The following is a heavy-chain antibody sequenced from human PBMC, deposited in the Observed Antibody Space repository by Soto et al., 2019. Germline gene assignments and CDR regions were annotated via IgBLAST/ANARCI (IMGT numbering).Heavy chain of an antibody. D-gene: IGHD3-22*01. CDR2: ISHDGSNK. CDR3: AKGDDSGCDS. J-gene: IGHJ5*01. CDR1: GFTFSSYA. Sequence: QVQLVESGGGVVQPGRSLRLSCAASGFTFSSYAMHWVRQAPGKGLEWVAVISHDGSNKYYADSVKGRFTISRDNSKNTQYLQMNSLRAEDTAVYYCAKGDDSGCDSWGQGTLVTVSS. V-gene: IGHV3-30*18.